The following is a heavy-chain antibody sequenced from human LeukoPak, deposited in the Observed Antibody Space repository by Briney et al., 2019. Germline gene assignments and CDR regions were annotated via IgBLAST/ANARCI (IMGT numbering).Heavy chain of an antibody. CDR2: MNPNSGNT. Sequence: ASVKVSCKASGYTFTSYDINWVRQATGQGLEWMGWMNPNSGNTGYAQKFQGRVTMTRNTSISTAYMELSSLRSEDTAVYYCARTRGYQYGMDVWGQGTTVTASS. D-gene: IGHD5-18*01. CDR3: ARTRGYQYGMDV. V-gene: IGHV1-8*01. CDR1: GYTFTSYD. J-gene: IGHJ6*02.